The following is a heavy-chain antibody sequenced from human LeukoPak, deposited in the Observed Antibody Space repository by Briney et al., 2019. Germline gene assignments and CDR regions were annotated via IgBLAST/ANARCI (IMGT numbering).Heavy chain of an antibody. Sequence: PGRSLRLSCAASGFTFSSYAMHWVRQAPGKGLEWVAVISYDGSNKYYADSVKGRFTISRDNPKNTLYLQMNSLRAEDTAVYYCARDMNYYGSGSYYRVHYYYGMDVWGKGTTVTVSS. CDR1: GFTFSSYA. CDR3: ARDMNYYGSGSYYRVHYYYGMDV. CDR2: ISYDGSNK. J-gene: IGHJ6*04. V-gene: IGHV3-30*04. D-gene: IGHD3-10*01.